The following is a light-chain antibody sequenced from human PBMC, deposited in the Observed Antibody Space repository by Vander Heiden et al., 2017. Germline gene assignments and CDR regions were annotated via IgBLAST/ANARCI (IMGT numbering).Light chain of an antibody. J-gene: IGKJ3*01. V-gene: IGKV2D-29*01. CDR2: EVS. Sequence: DIVMTQPPLSMSVTPGQPASISCKSGQRLLHSVGQTYLDWYLQKPGQPPQLLIHEVSNRFSGVPDRFSGSGSGTDFILNISRVEAEDVGIYYCMQSTQFLFTFGPGTKVDIK. CDR3: MQSTQFLFT. CDR1: QRLLHSVGQTY.